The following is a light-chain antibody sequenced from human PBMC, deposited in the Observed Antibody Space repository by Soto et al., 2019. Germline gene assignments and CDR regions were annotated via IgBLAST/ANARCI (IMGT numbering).Light chain of an antibody. CDR3: QQYNFWPPWA. J-gene: IGKJ1*01. Sequence: EIVLTHSPATLSLSPGEGATLSSSASQSVSSYLAWYQQKPGQAPRLLIYGASSRATGIPDRFRGSGSGTEFTLTISSLQPEDCAVYYCQQYNFWPPWAFGQGTKVDIK. V-gene: IGKV3-15*01. CDR2: GAS. CDR1: QSVSSY.